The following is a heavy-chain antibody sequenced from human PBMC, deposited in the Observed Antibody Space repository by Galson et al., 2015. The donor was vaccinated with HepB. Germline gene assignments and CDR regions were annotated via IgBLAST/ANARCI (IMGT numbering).Heavy chain of an antibody. Sequence: SLTCTVSGDSISSSGYYWGWIRQPPGKGLEWIVSISYSGSTTYNPSLKSRVIISADRSKNQFSLKLTSVTASGTALYFCARDRGSYWTDYWGQGALVTVSS. J-gene: IGHJ4*02. CDR1: GDSISSSGYY. V-gene: IGHV4-39*02. CDR3: ARDRGSYWTDY. D-gene: IGHD1-26*01. CDR2: ISYSGST.